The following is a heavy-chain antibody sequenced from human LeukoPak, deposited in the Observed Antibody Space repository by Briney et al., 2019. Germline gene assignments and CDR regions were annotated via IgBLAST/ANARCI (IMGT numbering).Heavy chain of an antibody. J-gene: IGHJ4*02. D-gene: IGHD3-16*01. CDR2: IIPIFGTA. Sequence: SVKVSCKASGGTFSSYAISWVRQAPGQGLEWMGGIIPIFGTANYAQKFQGRVTITTDESTSTAYMELSSLRSEDTAVYYCARAASPAPIPTFFDYWGQGTLVTVSS. V-gene: IGHV1-69*05. CDR1: GGTFSSYA. CDR3: ARAASPAPIPTFFDY.